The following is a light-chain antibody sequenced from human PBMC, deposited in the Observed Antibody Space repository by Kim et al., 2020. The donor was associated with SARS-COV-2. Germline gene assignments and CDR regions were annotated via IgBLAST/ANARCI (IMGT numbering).Light chain of an antibody. V-gene: IGKV3-20*01. CDR1: QSVSSSY. J-gene: IGKJ2*01. CDR2: GAS. CDR3: QQYGSSPKT. Sequence: EIVLTQYPGTLSLSPGERATLSCRASQSVSSSYLAWYQQKPGQAPRLLIYGASSRATGIPDRFSGSGSGTDFTLTISRLEPEDFAVYYCQQYGSSPKTFGQGTKLEI.